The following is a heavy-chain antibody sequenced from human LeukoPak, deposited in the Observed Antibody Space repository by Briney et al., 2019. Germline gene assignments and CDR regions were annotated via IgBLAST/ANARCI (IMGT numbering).Heavy chain of an antibody. J-gene: IGHJ4*02. CDR2: INPNSGGT. CDR3: ARFSPLLWFGELSYFDY. V-gene: IGHV1-2*02. CDR1: GYTFTGYY. D-gene: IGHD3-10*01. Sequence: ASVKVSCKASGYTFTGYYMHWVRQAPGQGLEWMGWINPNSGGTNCAQKFQGRGHHDQGTSISTAYMELSRLRSDDTAAYYCARFSPLLWFGELSYFDYWGQGTLVTVSS.